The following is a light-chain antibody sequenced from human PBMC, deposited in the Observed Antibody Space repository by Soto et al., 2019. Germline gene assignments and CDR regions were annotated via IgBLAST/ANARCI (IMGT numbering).Light chain of an antibody. V-gene: IGKV3-15*01. CDR3: QQYDDWPPWT. J-gene: IGKJ1*01. Sequence: MTQSPATLSVSPGERVTLSCRASESVSSNLAWYQQKPGQAPRLLMYGASTRATGIPARFSGSGSGTEFTLTISSLQSEDFAVYYCQQYDDWPPWTFGQGTKVDIK. CDR1: ESVSSN. CDR2: GAS.